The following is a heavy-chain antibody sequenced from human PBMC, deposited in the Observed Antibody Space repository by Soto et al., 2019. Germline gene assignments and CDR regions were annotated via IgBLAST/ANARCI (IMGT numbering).Heavy chain of an antibody. V-gene: IGHV1-3*01. CDR2: INAGNGNT. CDR1: GYTSTSYA. D-gene: IGHD3-3*01. CDR3: ARGGYYDFWSSSGWFDP. Sequence: QVQLVQSGAEVKKPGASVKVSCKASGYTSTSYAMHWVRQAPGQRLEWMGWINAGNGNTKYSQKFQGRVTITRDTSASTAYMELSSLRSEDTAVYYCARGGYYDFWSSSGWFDPWGQGTLVTVSS. J-gene: IGHJ5*02.